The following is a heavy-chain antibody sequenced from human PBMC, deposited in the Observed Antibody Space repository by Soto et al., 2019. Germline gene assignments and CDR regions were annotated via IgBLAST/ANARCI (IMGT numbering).Heavy chain of an antibody. CDR1: GGSISSSSYY. CDR2: IYYSGST. Sequence: SETLSLTCTVSGGSISSSSYYWGWIRQHPGKGLEWIGSIYYSGSTYYNPSLKSRVTISVDTSKNQFSLKLSSVTAADTAVYYCARLSQLVRWIYYYYYMDVWGKGTTVTVSS. CDR3: ARLSQLVRWIYYYYYMDV. J-gene: IGHJ6*03. V-gene: IGHV4-39*01. D-gene: IGHD6-6*01.